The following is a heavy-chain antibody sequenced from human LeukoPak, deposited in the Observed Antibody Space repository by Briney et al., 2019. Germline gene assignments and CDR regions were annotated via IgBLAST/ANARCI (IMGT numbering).Heavy chain of an antibody. V-gene: IGHV4-59*11. J-gene: IGHJ5*02. CDR1: GGSISSHY. CDR2: IYYSGST. CDR3: ARGVTTVVTPDWFDP. D-gene: IGHD4-23*01. Sequence: SETLSLTCTVSGGSISSHYWSWIRQPPGKGLEWIGYIYYSGSTNYNPSLKSRVTISVDTSKNQFSLKLSSVTAADTAVYYCARGVTTVVTPDWFDPWGQGTLVTVS.